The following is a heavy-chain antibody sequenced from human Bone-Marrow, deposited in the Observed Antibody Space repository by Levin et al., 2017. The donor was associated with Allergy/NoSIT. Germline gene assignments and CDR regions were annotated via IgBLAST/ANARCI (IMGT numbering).Heavy chain of an antibody. V-gene: IGHV3-9*01. CDR3: AKDTKRVVGATYFDY. J-gene: IGHJ4*02. CDR1: GFTFDDYA. D-gene: IGHD1-26*01. Sequence: SLKISCAASGFTFDDYAMHWVRQAPGKGLEWVSGISWNSGSIGYADSVKGRFTISRDNAKNSLYLQMNSLRAEDTALYYCAKDTKRVVGATYFDYWGQGTLVTVSS. CDR2: ISWNSGSI.